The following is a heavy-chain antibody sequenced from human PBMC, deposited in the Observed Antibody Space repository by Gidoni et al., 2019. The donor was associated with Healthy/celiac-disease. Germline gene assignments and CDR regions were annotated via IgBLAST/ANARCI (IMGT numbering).Heavy chain of an antibody. Sequence: QVQLVRSGAEVKKPGSSVKVSCKASGGTFSSYAISGVRQAPGQGLEWMGGIIPIFGTANYAQKFQGRVTITADESTSTAYMELSSLRSEDTAVYYCARDSFDCSSTSCYYYYYYGMDVWGQGTTVTVSS. CDR2: IIPIFGTA. CDR3: ARDSFDCSSTSCYYYYYYGMDV. V-gene: IGHV1-69*01. CDR1: GGTFSSYA. D-gene: IGHD2-2*01. J-gene: IGHJ6*02.